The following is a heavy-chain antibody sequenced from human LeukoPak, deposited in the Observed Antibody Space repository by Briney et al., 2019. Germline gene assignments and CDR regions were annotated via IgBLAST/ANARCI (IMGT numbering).Heavy chain of an antibody. D-gene: IGHD1-26*01. CDR1: GFTFSSYG. Sequence: GGSLRLSCAASGFTFSSYGMRWVRQAPGKGLEWVAVISYDGSNKYYADSVKGRFTISRDNSKNALYLQMNSLRAEDTAVYYCAKEGGGSYYLSLDYWGQGTLVTVSS. CDR3: AKEGGGSYYLSLDY. V-gene: IGHV3-30*18. J-gene: IGHJ4*02. CDR2: ISYDGSNK.